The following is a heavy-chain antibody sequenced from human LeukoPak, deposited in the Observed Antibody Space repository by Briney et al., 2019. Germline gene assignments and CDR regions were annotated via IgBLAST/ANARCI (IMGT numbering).Heavy chain of an antibody. D-gene: IGHD6-19*01. J-gene: IGHJ4*02. CDR2: IYSGGST. Sequence: PGRSLRLSCAASGFTVSSNYMSWVRQAPGKGLEWVSVIYSGGSTYYADSVKGRFTISRDNSKNTLYLQMNSLRAEDTAVYYCASYPPGIAVAGTDYWGQGTLVTVSS. V-gene: IGHV3-53*01. CDR3: ASYPPGIAVAGTDY. CDR1: GFTVSSNY.